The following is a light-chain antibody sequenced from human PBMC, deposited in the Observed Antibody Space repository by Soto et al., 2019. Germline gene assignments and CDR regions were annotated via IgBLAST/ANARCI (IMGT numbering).Light chain of an antibody. V-gene: IGLV1-47*02. CDR1: SSNIGSNY. Sequence: QSVLTQPPSASGTPGQRVTISCSGSSSNIGSNYVYWYQQLPGTAPKLLIYSNNQRPSGAPDRFSGSKSGTSASLAISGLRSEDQADYHCAAWDDSLSGSYVFGHGTKVTVL. CDR2: SNN. J-gene: IGLJ1*01. CDR3: AAWDDSLSGSYV.